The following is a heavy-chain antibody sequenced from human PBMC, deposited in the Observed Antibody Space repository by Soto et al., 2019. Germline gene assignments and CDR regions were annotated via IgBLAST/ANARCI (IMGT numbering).Heavy chain of an antibody. V-gene: IGHV1-24*01. J-gene: IGHJ6*02. CDR3: ATDWIAARRTEYYYYGMDV. Sequence: RASVKVSCKVSGYTLTELSMHWVRQAPGKGLEWMGGFDPEDGETIYAQKFQGRVTMTEDTSTDTAYMELSSLRSEDTAVYYCATDWIAARRTEYYYYGMDVWGQGTTVTVSS. CDR1: GYTLTELS. D-gene: IGHD6-6*01. CDR2: FDPEDGET.